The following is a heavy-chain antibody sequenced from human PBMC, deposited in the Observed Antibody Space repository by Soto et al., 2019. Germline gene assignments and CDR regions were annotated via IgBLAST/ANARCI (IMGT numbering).Heavy chain of an antibody. CDR3: ESGDNYGLSDTFDI. D-gene: IGHD5-18*01. CDR1: GFTFSSYG. Sequence: QVQLVESGGGVVQPGRSLRLSCAASGFTFSSYGMHWVRQAPGKGLEWVAVIWYDGSNKYYADSVKGRFTMSRDNSKNTLYLQMNSVRAEDTAVYYCESGDNYGLSDTFDIWGQGTMVTVSS. CDR2: IWYDGSNK. V-gene: IGHV3-33*01. J-gene: IGHJ3*02.